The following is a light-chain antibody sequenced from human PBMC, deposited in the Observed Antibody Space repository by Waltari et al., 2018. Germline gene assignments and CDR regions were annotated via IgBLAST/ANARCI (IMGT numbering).Light chain of an antibody. V-gene: IGLV4-69*02. CDR3: QTCAIGMHVV. CDR1: SGHSTYA. J-gene: IGLJ2*01. CDR2: LNSDGSH. Sequence: QLVLTQSPSASASLGASVKLTCTLSSGHSTYAIAWHQQLPEKGPRYLMKLNSDGSHTKGDGIPDRFSGSSSGAERYLTISSLQSEDEADYYCQTCAIGMHVVFGGGTRLTVL.